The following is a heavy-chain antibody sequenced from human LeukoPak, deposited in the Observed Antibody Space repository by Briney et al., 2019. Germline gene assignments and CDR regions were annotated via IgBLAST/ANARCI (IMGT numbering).Heavy chain of an antibody. Sequence: GGSLRLSCAASGFTFSSYWMHWVRQAPGKGLVWVSRINSDGRSTSYADSVKGRFTISRDNAKNTLYLQMNSLRAEDTAVYYCARGPGSSWYSDYWGQGTLVTVSS. CDR3: ARGPGSSWYSDY. CDR2: INSDGRST. J-gene: IGHJ4*02. D-gene: IGHD6-13*01. CDR1: GFTFSSYW. V-gene: IGHV3-74*01.